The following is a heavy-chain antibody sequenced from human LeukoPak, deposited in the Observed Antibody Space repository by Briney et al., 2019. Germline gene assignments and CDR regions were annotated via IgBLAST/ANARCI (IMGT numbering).Heavy chain of an antibody. D-gene: IGHD3-3*01. CDR3: AAALYDFWSGYYSGFDY. CDR1: GFTFTSSA. CDR2: IVVGSGNT. Sequence: ASVKVSCKASGFTFTSSAMQWVRQARGQRLEWIGWIVVGSGNTNYAQKFQERVTITRDMSTSTAYMELSSPGSEDTAVYYCAAALYDFWSGYYSGFDYWGQGTLVTVSS. V-gene: IGHV1-58*02. J-gene: IGHJ4*02.